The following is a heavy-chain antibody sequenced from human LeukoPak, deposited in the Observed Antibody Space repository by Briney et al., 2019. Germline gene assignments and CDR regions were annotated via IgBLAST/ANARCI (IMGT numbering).Heavy chain of an antibody. Sequence: SGGSLRLSCAASGFTFSSYAMRWVRQAPGKGLEWVSAISGSGGSTYYADSVKGRFTISRDNSKNTLYLQMNSLRAEDTAVYYCAKVPDYDILTGSFDYWGQGTLVTVSS. J-gene: IGHJ4*02. CDR2: ISGSGGST. CDR3: AKVPDYDILTGSFDY. D-gene: IGHD3-9*01. CDR1: GFTFSSYA. V-gene: IGHV3-23*01.